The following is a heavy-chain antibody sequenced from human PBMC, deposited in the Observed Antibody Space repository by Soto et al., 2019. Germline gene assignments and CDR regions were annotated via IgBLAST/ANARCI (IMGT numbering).Heavy chain of an antibody. D-gene: IGHD6-13*01. J-gene: IGHJ6*02. CDR1: GGTFTSTA. CDR3: ASSAGLDHLLNYSGLNV. CDR2: IIPVLGTP. Sequence: QMLLVQSSAEVKKPGSSVKVSCKASGGTFTSTAFSWVRQAPGQGLEWMGGIIPVLGTPNYAQKFQARLTVTADASTTTVHMELSSLRSDDTAVYYCASSAGLDHLLNYSGLNVWGQGTTVNVSS. V-gene: IGHV1-69*01.